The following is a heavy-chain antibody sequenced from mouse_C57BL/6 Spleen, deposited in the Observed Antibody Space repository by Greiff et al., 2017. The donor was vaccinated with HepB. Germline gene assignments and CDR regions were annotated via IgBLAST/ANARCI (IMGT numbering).Heavy chain of an antibody. CDR1: GYTFTSYW. Sequence: QVQLQQPGAELVRPGTSVKLSCKASGYTFTSYWMHWVKQRPGQGLEWIGVIDPSDSYTNYNQKFKGKATLTVDTSSSTAYMQLSSLTSEDSAVYYCARSRCYYVDYYAMDYWGQGTSVTVSS. CDR3: ARSRCYYVDYYAMDY. J-gene: IGHJ4*01. D-gene: IGHD1-1*01. V-gene: IGHV1-59*01. CDR2: IDPSDSYT.